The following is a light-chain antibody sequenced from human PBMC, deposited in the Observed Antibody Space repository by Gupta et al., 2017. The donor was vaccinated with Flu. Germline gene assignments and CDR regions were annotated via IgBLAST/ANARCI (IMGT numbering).Light chain of an antibody. V-gene: IGLV1-40*01. CDR3: QSYDSSLSDVV. Sequence: QSVLTQPPSVSGPPGQGVTIPCPGSSSNSGACYAVHWYQQLPVTAPKLIIYGNSRRPSGVPDRFACSKSATSASRATAALQAEDAADDYGQSYDSSLSDVVFGGGTKLTVL. J-gene: IGLJ2*01. CDR2: GNS. CDR1: SSNSGACYA.